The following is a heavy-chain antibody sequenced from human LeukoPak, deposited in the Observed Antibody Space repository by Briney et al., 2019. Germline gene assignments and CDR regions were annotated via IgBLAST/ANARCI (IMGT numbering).Heavy chain of an antibody. V-gene: IGHV4-4*02. CDR3: ARVQWELLQSAFGFDP. Sequence: PSGTLSLTCAVSGGSISSSNWWSWVRQPPGKGLEWIGEIYHSGSTNYNPSLKSRVTISVDKSKNQFSLKLSSVTAADTAVYYCARVQWELLQSAFGFDPWGQGTLVTVSS. CDR2: IYHSGST. D-gene: IGHD1-26*01. J-gene: IGHJ5*02. CDR1: GGSISSSNW.